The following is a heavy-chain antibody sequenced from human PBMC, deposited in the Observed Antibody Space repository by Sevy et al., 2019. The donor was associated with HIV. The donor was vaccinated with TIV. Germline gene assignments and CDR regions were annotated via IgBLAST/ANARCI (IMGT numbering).Heavy chain of an antibody. CDR2: FDPEDGET. J-gene: IGHJ4*02. CDR1: GYTLTQLS. Sequence: ASVKVSCKVSGYTLTQLSMHWVRQAPGKGLEWTGSFDPEDGETLYAQNFQGRVTMTEDTSTDTAYMALSSLRSEDTAIYYCATTKDYYDSSGSPFDYWGQGTLVTVSS. CDR3: ATTKDYYDSSGSPFDY. D-gene: IGHD3-22*01. V-gene: IGHV1-24*01.